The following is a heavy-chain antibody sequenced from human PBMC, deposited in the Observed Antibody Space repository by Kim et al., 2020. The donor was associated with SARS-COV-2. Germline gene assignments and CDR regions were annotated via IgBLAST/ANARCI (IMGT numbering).Heavy chain of an antibody. V-gene: IGHV7-4-1*02. CDR2: INTDTGNP. J-gene: IGHJ5*02. CDR3: ARAPPRPNCWFDP. CDR1: GYTFTMYA. Sequence: ASVKVSCKASGYTFTMYAINWVRQAPGRGLEWMGWINTDTGNPTYAQGFTGRFLFSLDTSVNTAYLQINSLNAEDSAIYYCARAPPRPNCWFDPWGQGTLVTVSS.